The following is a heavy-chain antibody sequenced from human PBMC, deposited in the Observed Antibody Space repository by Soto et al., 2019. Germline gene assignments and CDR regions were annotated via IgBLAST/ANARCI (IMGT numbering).Heavy chain of an antibody. CDR1: GFSFSADGVG. J-gene: IGHJ3*01. Sequence: HITLKESGPTLVKPTQTLTLTCIFSGFSFSADGVGVGWIRQPPGKILESLALIYWDDDTRCRPSLKSIFTITKDSSKNQGVLTMTNMDPLDTATYYCAHAFGGTSWPNDAFDVWGQGTVVTVSS. V-gene: IGHV2-5*02. CDR2: IYWDDDT. CDR3: AHAFGGTSWPNDAFDV. D-gene: IGHD3-16*01.